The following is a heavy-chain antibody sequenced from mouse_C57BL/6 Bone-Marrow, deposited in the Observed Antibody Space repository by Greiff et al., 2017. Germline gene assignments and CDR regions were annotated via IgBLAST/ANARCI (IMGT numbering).Heavy chain of an antibody. D-gene: IGHD2-4*01. CDR3: AIDYPAWLAY. V-gene: IGHV1-26*01. CDR1: GYTFTDYY. CDR2: INPNNGGT. J-gene: IGHJ3*01. Sequence: EVQLQQSGPELVKPGASVKISCKASGYTFTDYYMNWVKQSHGKSLEWIGDINPNNGGTSYNQKFKGKATLTVDKSSSTAYMELRSLTSEDSAVYYCAIDYPAWLAYWGQGTLVTVSA.